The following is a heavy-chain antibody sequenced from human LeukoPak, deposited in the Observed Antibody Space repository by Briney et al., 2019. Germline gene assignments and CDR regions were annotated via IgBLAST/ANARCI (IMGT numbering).Heavy chain of an antibody. V-gene: IGHV3-49*04. CDR1: GFTFGDYA. J-gene: IGHJ6*02. Sequence: GGSLRLPCTASGFTFGDYAMSWVRQAPGKGLEWVGFIRSKVYGGTTEYAASVKGRFTISRDDSKSIAYLQMNSLKTEDTAVYYCIRDRDGDPRYYYYYGMDVWGQGTTVTVSS. CDR3: IRDRDGDPRYYYYYGMDV. CDR2: IRSKVYGGTT. D-gene: IGHD4-17*01.